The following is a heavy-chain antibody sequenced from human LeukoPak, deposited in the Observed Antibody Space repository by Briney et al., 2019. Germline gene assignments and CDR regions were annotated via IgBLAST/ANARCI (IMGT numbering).Heavy chain of an antibody. Sequence: GRALRLSCAASGFTFSHYWMNWVRQGPGKGLEWVANINQDGSEKYYVDSVRGRFTIYRDKAKNSLYVQMNSLRVEDTAVYYCARGAAYCSSSTCYDYYYMDVWGRGTTVTVSS. CDR1: GFTFSHYW. CDR2: INQDGSEK. J-gene: IGHJ6*03. V-gene: IGHV3-7*01. D-gene: IGHD2-2*01. CDR3: ARGAAYCSSSTCYDYYYMDV.